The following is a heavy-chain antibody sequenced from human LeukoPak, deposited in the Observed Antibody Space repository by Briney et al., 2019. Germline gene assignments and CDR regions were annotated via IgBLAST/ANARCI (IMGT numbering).Heavy chain of an antibody. CDR3: ARDSTVAGYYFDY. Sequence: SETLSLTCTVSGGSISSYYWSWIRQPPGKGLEWIGYIYYSGSTNYNPSLKSRVTISVDTSKDQFSLKLSSVTAADTAVYYCARDSTVAGYYFDYWGQGTLVTVSS. J-gene: IGHJ4*02. CDR1: GGSISSYY. V-gene: IGHV4-59*01. D-gene: IGHD6-19*01. CDR2: IYYSGST.